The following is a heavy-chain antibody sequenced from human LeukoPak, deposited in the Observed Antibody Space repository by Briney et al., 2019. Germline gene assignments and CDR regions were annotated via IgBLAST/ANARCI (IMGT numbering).Heavy chain of an antibody. CDR2: ISGSRGST. Sequence: PGGSLRLSCAASGFTFSSYAMSWVRQAPGKGLEWVSAISGSRGSTYYADSVKGRFTISRDNSKNTLYLQMNSLRAEDTAVYYCATIPYYYDSTRPDWGQGTLVTVSS. J-gene: IGHJ4*02. V-gene: IGHV3-23*01. CDR1: GFTFSSYA. D-gene: IGHD3-22*01. CDR3: ATIPYYYDSTRPD.